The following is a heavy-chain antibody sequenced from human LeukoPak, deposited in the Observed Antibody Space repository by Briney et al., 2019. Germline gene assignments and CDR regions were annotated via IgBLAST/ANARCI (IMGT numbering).Heavy chain of an antibody. CDR2: IYYSGST. D-gene: IGHD3-3*01. CDR3: ARSSITIFGVVIKHYYYGMDV. Sequence: PSQTLSLTCTVSGGSISSGDYYWSWIRQPPGKGLEWIGYIYYSGSTNYNPSLKSRVTISVDTSKNQFSLKLSSVTAADTAVYYCARSSITIFGVVIKHYYYGMDVWGQGTTVTVSS. J-gene: IGHJ6*02. CDR1: GGSISSGDYY. V-gene: IGHV4-30-4*01.